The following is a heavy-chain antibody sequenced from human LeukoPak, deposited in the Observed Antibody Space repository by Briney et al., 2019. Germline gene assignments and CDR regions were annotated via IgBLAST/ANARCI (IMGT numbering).Heavy chain of an antibody. J-gene: IGHJ3*01. CDR3: ASPRGRAFDL. Sequence: GGSLRLSCAASGFTVSRDHMTWVRQAPGKGLEWVSHISNSAIYYADSVKGRFTISRDNAKNSLYLQMNSLRADDTAVYYCASPRGRAFDLWGQGTMVTVSS. D-gene: IGHD3-16*01. V-gene: IGHV3-48*03. CDR1: GFTVSRDH. CDR2: ISNSAI.